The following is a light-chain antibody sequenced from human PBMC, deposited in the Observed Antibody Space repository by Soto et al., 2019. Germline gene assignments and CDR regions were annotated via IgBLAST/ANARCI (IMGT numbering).Light chain of an antibody. J-gene: IGKJ1*01. CDR1: QSISSNY. CDR3: QQYAGSPRT. CDR2: GAS. V-gene: IGKV3-20*01. Sequence: EIVLTQSPGTLSLSPGERATLSCRASQSISSNYLAWYQQTPGQAPRLLIYGASSRAAGIPDRFSGSGSGTDFTLTISRLEPEDFGVYYCQQYAGSPRTFGQGTKVDIK.